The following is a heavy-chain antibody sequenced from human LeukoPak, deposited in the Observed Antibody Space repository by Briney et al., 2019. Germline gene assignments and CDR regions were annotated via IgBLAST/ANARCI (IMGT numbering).Heavy chain of an antibody. D-gene: IGHD5-12*01. V-gene: IGHV3-11*01. CDR2: ISSSGNTR. J-gene: IGHJ4*02. CDR3: ARAPDSGCEDN. Sequence: PGGSLRLSCTASGFSFSDYYMNWIRQAPGKGLEWLSYISSSGNTRHHADSVKGRFTISRDNAKNSLYLQMDSLRPEDTAVYYCARAPDSGCEDNWGQGTLVTVSS. CDR1: GFSFSDYY.